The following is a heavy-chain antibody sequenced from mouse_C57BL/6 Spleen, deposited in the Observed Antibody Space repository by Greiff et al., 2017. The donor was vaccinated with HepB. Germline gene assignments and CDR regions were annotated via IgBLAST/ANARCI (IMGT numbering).Heavy chain of an antibody. J-gene: IGHJ1*03. CDR3: AREGPYYGSRGLYWYFDV. Sequence: EVQVVESEGGLVQPGSSMKLSCTASGFTFSDYYMAWVRQVPEKGLEWVANINYDGSSTYYLDSLKSRFIISRDNAKNILYLQMSSLKSEDTATYYCAREGPYYGSRGLYWYFDVWGTGTTVTVSS. CDR2: INYDGSST. V-gene: IGHV5-16*01. CDR1: GFTFSDYY. D-gene: IGHD1-1*01.